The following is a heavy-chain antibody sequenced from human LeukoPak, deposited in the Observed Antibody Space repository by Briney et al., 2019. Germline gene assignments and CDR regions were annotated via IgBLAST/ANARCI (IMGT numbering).Heavy chain of an antibody. CDR3: ARYMSHLAY. CDR1: GYSFTSYW. V-gene: IGHV5-51*01. D-gene: IGHD2-15*01. J-gene: IGHJ4*02. CDR2: IYPGDSDT. Sequence: GEALKISCKGSGYSFTSYWSGWVRPMPGEGLGWMGIIYPGDSDTRYSPYFQGQVTISADKSISTAYLQWSSLKASDTAMYYCARYMSHLAYWGQGTLVTVSS.